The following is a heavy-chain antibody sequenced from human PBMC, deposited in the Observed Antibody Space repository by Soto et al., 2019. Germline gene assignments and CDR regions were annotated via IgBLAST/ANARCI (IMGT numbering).Heavy chain of an antibody. CDR2: ISAYNGNT. D-gene: IGHD3-3*01. CDR3: ARPRFLEWSYGMDV. CDR1: GYTFTSYG. V-gene: IGHV1-18*01. J-gene: IGHJ6*02. Sequence: RASVKVSCKASGYTFTSYGISWVRQAPGQGLEWMGWISAYNGNTNYAQKLQGRVTMTTDTSTSTAYMELRSLRSDDTAVYYCARPRFLEWSYGMDVWGQGTTVTVSS.